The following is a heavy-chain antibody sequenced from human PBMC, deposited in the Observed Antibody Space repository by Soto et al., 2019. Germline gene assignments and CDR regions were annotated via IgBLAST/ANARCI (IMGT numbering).Heavy chain of an antibody. CDR2: ISAYNGNT. D-gene: IGHD6-19*01. J-gene: IGHJ6*02. Sequence: ASVKGSCKASGYTFTSYGISWVRQAPGQGLEWMGWISAYNGNTNYAQKRQGRVTMTTDTSTSTAYMELRSLRSDDTAVYYCARVGSSGWSHYYYYYYGMDVWGQGTTVTVSS. CDR3: ARVGSSGWSHYYYYYYGMDV. CDR1: GYTFTSYG. V-gene: IGHV1-18*01.